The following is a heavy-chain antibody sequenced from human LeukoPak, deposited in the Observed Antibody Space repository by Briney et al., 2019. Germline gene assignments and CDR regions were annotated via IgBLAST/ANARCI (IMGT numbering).Heavy chain of an antibody. CDR1: GGTFSSYT. CDR3: ARGNQLWLPHRYYYYMDV. Sequence: EASVKVSCQASGGTFSSYTISWVRQAPGQGLEWMGRIIPILGIANYAQKFQGRVTITADKSTSTAYMELSSLRSEDTAVYYCARGNQLWLPHRYYYYMDVWGKGTTVTVSS. CDR2: IIPILGIA. J-gene: IGHJ6*03. V-gene: IGHV1-69*02. D-gene: IGHD5-18*01.